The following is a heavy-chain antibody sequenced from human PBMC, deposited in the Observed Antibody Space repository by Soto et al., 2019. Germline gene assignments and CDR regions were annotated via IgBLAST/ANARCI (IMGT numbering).Heavy chain of an antibody. V-gene: IGHV1-69*01. CDR3: AREEGYDNFYGMDV. CDR2: IIPIFGTA. Sequence: QVQLVQSGAEVKKPGSSVKVSCKASGGTFSSYAMSWVRQAPGRGLEWMGVIIPIFGTANYAQRFQGRVTITADVSTNTAYMELTSLRSEDTAVYYCAREEGYDNFYGMDVWGQGTTVTVSS. CDR1: GGTFSSYA. J-gene: IGHJ6*02.